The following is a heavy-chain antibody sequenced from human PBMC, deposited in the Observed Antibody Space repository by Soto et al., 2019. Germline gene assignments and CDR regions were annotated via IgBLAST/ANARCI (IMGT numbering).Heavy chain of an antibody. Sequence: VGSLRLSCAASGFIFTNYAMNWVRQAPGKGLEWVSVIGGRGNSAYYADSVQGRFTISRDNSKNTLSLQMSSLTADDTAIYYCVREGRGSFDFWGRGTMVTVS. V-gene: IGHV3-23*01. CDR3: VREGRGSFDF. CDR2: IGGRGNSA. D-gene: IGHD5-12*01. J-gene: IGHJ3*01. CDR1: GFIFTNYA.